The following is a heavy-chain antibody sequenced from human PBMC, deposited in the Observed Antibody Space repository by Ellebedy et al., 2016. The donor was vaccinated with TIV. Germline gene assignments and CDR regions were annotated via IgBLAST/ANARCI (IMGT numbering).Heavy chain of an antibody. CDR2: INHSGST. CDR3: ARCSIWSGLDY. Sequence: MPSETLSLTCTVSGDSISSSDYYWGWVRQPPGKGLEWIGEINHSGSTNYNPSLKSRVTISVDTSKNQFSLKLSSVTAADTAVYYCARCSIWSGLDYWGQGTLVTVSS. J-gene: IGHJ4*02. V-gene: IGHV4-39*07. CDR1: GDSISSSDYY. D-gene: IGHD3-3*01.